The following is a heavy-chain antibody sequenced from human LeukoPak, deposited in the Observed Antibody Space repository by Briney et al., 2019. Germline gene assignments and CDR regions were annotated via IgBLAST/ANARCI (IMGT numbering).Heavy chain of an antibody. D-gene: IGHD1-26*01. V-gene: IGHV4-59*08. Sequence: SETLSLTCTVSGGSISSYYWSWIRQPPGKGLEWIGYIYYSGSTNYNPSFKSRVTISVDTSKNQFSLKLSSVTAADTAVYYCARVKGKTLWELLNFDYWGQGTLVTVSS. J-gene: IGHJ4*02. CDR3: ARVKGKTLWELLNFDY. CDR2: IYYSGST. CDR1: GGSISSYY.